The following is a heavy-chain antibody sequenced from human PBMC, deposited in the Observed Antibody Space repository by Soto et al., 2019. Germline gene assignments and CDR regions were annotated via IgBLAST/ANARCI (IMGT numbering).Heavy chain of an antibody. CDR1: GFPFDNYA. Sequence: EVQLLESGGGLVQPGGSLRLSCAASGFPFDNYAMTWVRQAPGKGLEWVSTISGSGGTTYYTDSVKGRFTISRDNSKNTLFLQMNSLRAEDTAVYYCAKDLYGDFDYWGQGPLVTVSS. V-gene: IGHV3-23*01. J-gene: IGHJ4*02. CDR3: AKDLYGDFDY. CDR2: ISGSGGTT. D-gene: IGHD4-17*01.